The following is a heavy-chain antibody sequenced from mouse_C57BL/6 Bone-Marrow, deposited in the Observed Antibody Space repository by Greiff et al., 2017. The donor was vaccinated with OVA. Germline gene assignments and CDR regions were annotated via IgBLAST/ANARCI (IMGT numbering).Heavy chain of an antibody. CDR2: ISYDGSN. Sequence: EVQRVESGPGLVKPSQSLSLTCSVTGYSITSGYYWNWIRQFPGNKLEWMGYISYDGSNNYNPSLKNRISITRDTSKNQFFLKLNSVTTEDTATYYCARDYYYGSSYPWFAYWGQGTLVTVSA. J-gene: IGHJ3*01. V-gene: IGHV3-6*01. CDR3: ARDYYYGSSYPWFAY. CDR1: GYSITSGYY. D-gene: IGHD1-1*01.